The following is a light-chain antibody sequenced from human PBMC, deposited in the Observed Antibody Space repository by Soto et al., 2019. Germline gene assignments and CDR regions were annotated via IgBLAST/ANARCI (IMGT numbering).Light chain of an antibody. CDR3: QQYSITPLT. J-gene: IGKJ4*01. CDR1: QSVLYSSNNKNY. Sequence: DIMMTQSPDSLTVSLGERATINCKSSQSVLYSSNNKNYLAWYQQKPGQPPKLLIYWASTRESGVPDRFSGSGSGTDFTLTISSLQAEDVAVYYCQQYSITPLTFGGGTKVEIK. CDR2: WAS. V-gene: IGKV4-1*01.